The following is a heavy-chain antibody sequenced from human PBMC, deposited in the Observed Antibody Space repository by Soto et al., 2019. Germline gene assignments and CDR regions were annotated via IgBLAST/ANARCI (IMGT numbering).Heavy chain of an antibody. CDR1: GFTFSSCA. J-gene: IGHJ5*02. CDR3: AKTPPARVAVPRAVTLFAP. Sequence: GGSLRRSCTASGFTFSSCAFSWVRHAPGKGLEWVSAIGGSGGITYYADSVKCRSTISRDNSKKTLYLQMNSLRAEDTAVYYCAKTPPARVAVPRAVTLFAPWGRATLVPVS. CDR2: IGGSGGIT. V-gene: IGHV3-23*01. D-gene: IGHD2-2*01.